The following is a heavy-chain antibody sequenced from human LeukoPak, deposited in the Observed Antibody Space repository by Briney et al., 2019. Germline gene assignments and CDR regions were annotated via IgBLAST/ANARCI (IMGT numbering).Heavy chain of an antibody. D-gene: IGHD3-10*01. CDR3: AKDGESWDNWFDP. CDR1: GFTFSSYA. V-gene: IGHV3-30-3*01. CDR2: ISYDGSNK. Sequence: GRSLRLSCAASGFTFSSYAMHWVRQAPGKGLEWVAVISYDGSNKYYADSVKGRFTISRDNSKNTLYLQMNSLRAEDTAVYYCAKDGESWDNWFDPWGQGTLVTVSS. J-gene: IGHJ5*02.